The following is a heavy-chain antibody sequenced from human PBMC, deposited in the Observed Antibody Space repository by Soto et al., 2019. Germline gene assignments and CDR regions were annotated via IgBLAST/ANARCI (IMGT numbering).Heavy chain of an antibody. J-gene: IGHJ4*02. CDR3: ARAVGPFDY. D-gene: IGHD1-26*01. CDR1: GFIFSTYG. V-gene: IGHV3-33*01. Sequence: GGSLRLSCAASGFIFSTYGMHWVRRAPGKGLEWVAVIWYDGSNKYYADSVKGRFTISRDNSKNMLYLQMNSLRAEDTAMYYCARAVGPFDYWGQGTLVTVSS. CDR2: IWYDGSNK.